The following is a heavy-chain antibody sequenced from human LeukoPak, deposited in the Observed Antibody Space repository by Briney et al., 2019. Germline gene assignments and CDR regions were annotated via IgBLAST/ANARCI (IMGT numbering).Heavy chain of an antibody. Sequence: PGGSLRLSCVASGFSISTKYISWVRQAPGRGLEWVSIVYVGGSGAYTDSVRGRFTISRDNSKNTLYLQMNSLRAEDTAVYYCARDAVDTANAVWGQGTTVTVSS. CDR1: GFSISTKY. CDR3: ARDAVDTANAV. V-gene: IGHV3-53*01. J-gene: IGHJ6*02. CDR2: VYVGGSG. D-gene: IGHD5-18*01.